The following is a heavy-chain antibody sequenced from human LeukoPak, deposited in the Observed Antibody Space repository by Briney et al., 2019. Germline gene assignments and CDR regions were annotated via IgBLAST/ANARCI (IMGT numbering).Heavy chain of an antibody. CDR3: ARSMVRGVHYSDY. J-gene: IGHJ4*02. CDR2: IYYSGST. D-gene: IGHD3-10*01. Sequence: SETLSLTCTVSGGSISSYYWSWIRQPPGKGLEWIGYIYYSGSTNYNPSLKSRVTISVDTSKNQFSLKLSSVIAADTAVYYCARSMVRGVHYSDYWGQGTLVTVSS. V-gene: IGHV4-59*08. CDR1: GGSISSYY.